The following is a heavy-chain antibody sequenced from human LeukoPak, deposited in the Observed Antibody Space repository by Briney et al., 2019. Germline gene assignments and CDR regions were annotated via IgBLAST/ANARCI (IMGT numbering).Heavy chain of an antibody. D-gene: IGHD3-22*01. Sequence: SETLSPTCTVSGGSISSYYWSWIRQPPGKGLEWIGYIYYSGSTNYNPSLKSRVTISVDTSKNQFSLKLSSVTAADTAVYYCARDSSGFHFDYWGQGTLVTVSS. CDR1: GGSISSYY. V-gene: IGHV4-59*01. J-gene: IGHJ4*02. CDR3: ARDSSGFHFDY. CDR2: IYYSGST.